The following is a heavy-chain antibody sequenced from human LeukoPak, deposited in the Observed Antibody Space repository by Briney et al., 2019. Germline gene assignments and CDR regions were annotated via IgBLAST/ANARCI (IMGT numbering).Heavy chain of an antibody. CDR1: EFSVSSNY. V-gene: IGHV3-53*01. J-gene: IGHJ4*02. CDR2: IYSVSDT. CDR3: ARWGYDSSGSYWDN. D-gene: IGHD3-22*01. Sequence: GGSLRLSCAASEFSVSSNYMTWVRQAPGKGLQWVSVIYSVSDTFYADSVKGRFTISRDNSKNTVSLQMNCLRAEDRAVYYCARWGYDSSGSYWDNWGQGTLVTVSS.